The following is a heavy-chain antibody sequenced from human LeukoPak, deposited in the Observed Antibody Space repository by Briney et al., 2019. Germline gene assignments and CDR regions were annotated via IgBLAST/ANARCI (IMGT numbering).Heavy chain of an antibody. CDR2: MNPNSGNT. D-gene: IGHD2-2*02. CDR1: GYTFTNYD. V-gene: IGHV1-8*01. J-gene: IGHJ5*02. CDR3: ARSGSCSSTSCYNRWFDP. Sequence: ASVKVSCKASGYTFTNYDINWVRQATGQGLEWMGWMNPNSGNTGYAQKFQGRVTMTRNTSINTAYMELSSLTSEDTAVYYCARSGSCSSTSCYNRWFDPWGQGTLVTVSS.